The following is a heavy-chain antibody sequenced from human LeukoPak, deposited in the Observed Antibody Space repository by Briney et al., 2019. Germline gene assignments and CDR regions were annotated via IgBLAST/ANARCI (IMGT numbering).Heavy chain of an antibody. CDR1: GFTFSSYA. CDR3: AKARAEIWFDP. Sequence: GGSLRLSCAASGFTFSSYAMSWVRQAAGKGVEWVSAISGSGGSTYYADSVKGRFTISRDNSKNTLYLQMNSLRAEDTAVYYCAKARAEIWFDPWGQGTLVTVSS. V-gene: IGHV3-23*01. D-gene: IGHD1-14*01. CDR2: ISGSGGST. J-gene: IGHJ5*02.